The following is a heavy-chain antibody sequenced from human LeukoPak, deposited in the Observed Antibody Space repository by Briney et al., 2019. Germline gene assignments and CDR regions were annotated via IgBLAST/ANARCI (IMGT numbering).Heavy chain of an antibody. CDR3: ARRRDYFDY. V-gene: IGHV1-69*04. Sequence: GASVKVSCKASRGTFTTYAITWVRQAPGQGLEWMGRIIPILGIANYAQKFQGRVTITADKSTNTAYMELSSLKSEVTAVYYCARRRDYFDYWGRGTLVTVSS. CDR2: IIPILGIA. J-gene: IGHJ4*02. CDR1: RGTFTTYA.